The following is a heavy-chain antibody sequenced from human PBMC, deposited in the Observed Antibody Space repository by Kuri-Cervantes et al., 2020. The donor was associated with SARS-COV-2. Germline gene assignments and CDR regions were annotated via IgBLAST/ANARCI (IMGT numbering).Heavy chain of an antibody. CDR1: GYTFTGYY. CDR3: ASVNLNYDFWSGYLH. D-gene: IGHD3-3*01. CDR2: INPNSGGT. V-gene: IGHV1-2*02. J-gene: IGHJ1*01. Sequence: ASVKVSCKASGYTFTGYYMHWVRQAPGQGLEWMGWINPNSGGTNYAQKFQGRVTMTRDTSISTAYMELSRLRSDDTAVYYCASVNLNYDFWSGYLHWGQGTLVTVSS.